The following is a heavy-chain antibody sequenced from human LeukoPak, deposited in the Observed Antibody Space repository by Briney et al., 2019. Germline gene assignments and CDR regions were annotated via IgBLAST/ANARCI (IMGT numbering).Heavy chain of an antibody. D-gene: IGHD2-2*01. V-gene: IGHV3-21*01. Sequence: GGSLRLSCAASGFTFSSYAMKWVRQAPGKGLEWVSAISRTSAYIYYSDSVKGRFTISRDNAKNSVYLQIDSLRAEDTAVYYCARDERRYCSDSSCYPGDYWGQGTLVTVFS. J-gene: IGHJ4*02. CDR2: ISRTSAYI. CDR1: GFTFSSYA. CDR3: ARDERRYCSDSSCYPGDY.